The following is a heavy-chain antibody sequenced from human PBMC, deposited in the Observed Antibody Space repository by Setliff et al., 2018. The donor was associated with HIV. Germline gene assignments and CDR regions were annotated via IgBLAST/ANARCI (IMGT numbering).Heavy chain of an antibody. V-gene: IGHV1-46*02. CDR1: GYTFDFHY. Sequence: SVKVSCKSSGYTFDFHYVHWVRQAPGQGFEWLGVINPTAGSTTLEQKFQGRLTLTGDASTETVYMELTSLRSGDTAVYYCASHAKTVDTGLFDYWGQGTQVTVSS. D-gene: IGHD3-9*01. CDR3: ASHAKTVDTGLFDY. J-gene: IGHJ4*02. CDR2: INPTAGST.